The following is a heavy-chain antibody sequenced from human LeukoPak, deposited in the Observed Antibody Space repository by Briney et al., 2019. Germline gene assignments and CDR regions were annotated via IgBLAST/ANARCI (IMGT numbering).Heavy chain of an antibody. Sequence: GGSLRLSCAASGFTFSSYSMNWVRQAPGKGLEWVSSISSSSSYIYYADSVKGRFTISRDNAKNSLYLQMNSLRAEDTAVYYCARGYSSSWSIFDYWGQGTLVTVSS. CDR3: ARGYSSSWSIFDY. CDR2: ISSSSSYI. J-gene: IGHJ4*02. CDR1: GFTFSSYS. D-gene: IGHD6-13*01. V-gene: IGHV3-21*01.